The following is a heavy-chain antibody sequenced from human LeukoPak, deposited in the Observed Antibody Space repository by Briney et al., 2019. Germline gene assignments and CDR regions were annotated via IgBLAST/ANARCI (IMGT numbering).Heavy chain of an antibody. CDR2: ISVSGAST. CDR3: AKVMTTVTFYYYYMDV. J-gene: IGHJ6*03. CDR1: GFSLSTYA. D-gene: IGHD4-17*01. V-gene: IGHV3-23*01. Sequence: GGTLRLSCAASGFSLSTYAMNWVRQAPGKGLEWVSVISVSGASTYYADSVKGRFTISRDNSKNTLYLQMNSLRAEDTAVYYCAKVMTTVTFYYYYMDVWGKGTTVTVSS.